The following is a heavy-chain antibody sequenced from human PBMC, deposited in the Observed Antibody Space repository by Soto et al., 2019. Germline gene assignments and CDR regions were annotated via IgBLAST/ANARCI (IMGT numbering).Heavy chain of an antibody. D-gene: IGHD3-10*01. CDR3: ASQPNYYGSGSYIDY. Sequence: QVQLQESGPGLVKPSQTLSLTCTVSGASISSGGYFWSWIRQHPGKGLEWIGYIYNSRYSYYNPSLKSRVIISVDTSKNQFPLKLSSVTAADTAVYYCASQPNYYGSGSYIDYWGQGTLVTVSS. V-gene: IGHV4-31*03. CDR2: IYNSRYS. CDR1: GASISSGGYF. J-gene: IGHJ4*02.